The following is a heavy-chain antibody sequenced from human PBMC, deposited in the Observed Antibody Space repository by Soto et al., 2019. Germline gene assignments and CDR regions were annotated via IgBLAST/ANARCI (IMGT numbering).Heavy chain of an antibody. D-gene: IGHD3-10*01. CDR2: IKQDGSEK. V-gene: IGHV3-7*05. J-gene: IGHJ6*02. Sequence: EVQLVESGGGLVQPGGSLRLSCAASGFTFSSYWMSWVRQAPGKGLEWVANIKQDGSEKYYVDSVKGRFTISRDNAKNSLYLQMNSLRAEDTAVYSCASRDINMVRGVYYCYGMDVWGQGTTVTVSS. CDR1: GFTFSSYW. CDR3: ASRDINMVRGVYYCYGMDV.